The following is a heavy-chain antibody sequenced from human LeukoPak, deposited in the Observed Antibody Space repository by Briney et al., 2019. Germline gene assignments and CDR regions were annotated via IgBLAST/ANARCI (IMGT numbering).Heavy chain of an antibody. J-gene: IGHJ4*02. CDR3: ARDPTQSFDY. Sequence: SETLSLTCTVSGYSISSGYYWGWIRQPPGKGLEWIGSIYHSGSTYYNPSLKSRVTISVDTSKNQFSLKLSSVTAADTAVYYCARDPTQSFDYWGQGTLVTVSS. CDR2: IYHSGST. V-gene: IGHV4-38-2*02. D-gene: IGHD4-11*01. CDR1: GYSISSGYY.